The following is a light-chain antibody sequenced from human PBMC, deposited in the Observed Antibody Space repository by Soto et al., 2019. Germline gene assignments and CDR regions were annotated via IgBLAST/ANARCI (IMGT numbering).Light chain of an antibody. CDR1: SSDVGGYNY. CDR2: DVS. V-gene: IGLV2-14*01. Sequence: QSALTQPASVSGSPGQSITISCTGTSSDVGGYNYVSWYQQHPGKAPKLMIYDVSNRPSGVSNRFSGSKSGNTASLTISGLQAEDEADYYCSSYTCSSTLVVFGGGTKGTVL. CDR3: SSYTCSSTLVV. J-gene: IGLJ2*01.